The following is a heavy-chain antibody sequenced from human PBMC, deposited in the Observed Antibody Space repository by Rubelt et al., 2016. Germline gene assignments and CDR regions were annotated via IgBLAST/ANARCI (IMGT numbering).Heavy chain of an antibody. CDR3: ISYV. Sequence: EVQLVESGGGLVQPGGSLRLSCAASGFSVSSKYMAWVRQAPGKGLGWVASIYDNGNTQYENSMKGRFTTSRDNSKETVFLQMNSLRVDDTAVYYCISYVWGQGTMVTVSS. J-gene: IGHJ3*01. CDR1: GFSVSSKY. CDR2: IYDNGNT. V-gene: IGHV3-66*01.